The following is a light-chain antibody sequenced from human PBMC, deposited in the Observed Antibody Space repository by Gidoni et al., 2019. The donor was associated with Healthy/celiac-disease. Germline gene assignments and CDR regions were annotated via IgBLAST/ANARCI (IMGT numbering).Light chain of an antibody. CDR3: QQYGGTPLT. J-gene: IGKJ4*01. Sequence: VLTQSPGTLSLSPGERATLSCRASQSVSSSYLAWYQQKPGQAPRLLIYGASSRATGIPDRFSGSESGTDFTLTISRLEPEDFAVYYCQQYGGTPLTFGGGTKVEI. CDR1: QSVSSSY. V-gene: IGKV3-20*01. CDR2: GAS.